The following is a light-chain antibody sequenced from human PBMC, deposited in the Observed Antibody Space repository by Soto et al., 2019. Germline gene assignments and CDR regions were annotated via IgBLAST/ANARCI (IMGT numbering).Light chain of an antibody. J-gene: IGLJ1*01. CDR1: SSDVGGYNY. V-gene: IGLV2-11*01. CDR2: DVS. Sequence: SVLTQPRSVSGSPGQSVTISCTGTSSDVGGYNYVSWYQQHPGKAPKLMIYDVSKRPSGVPDRFSGSKSGNTAPLTIPGLQAEDEADYYCCSYAGSYTYVFGTGTKVTVL. CDR3: CSYAGSYTYV.